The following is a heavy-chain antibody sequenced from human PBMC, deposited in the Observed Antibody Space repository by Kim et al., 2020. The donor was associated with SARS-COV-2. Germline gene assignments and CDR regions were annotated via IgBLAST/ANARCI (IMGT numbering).Heavy chain of an antibody. CDR3: AREGWAYDWLFSGWFDI. CDR2: ISYDGSNK. CDR1: GFTFSSYA. J-gene: IGHJ3*02. Sequence: GGSLRLSCAASGFTFSSYAMHWVRQAPGKGLEWVAVISYDGSNKYYADSVKGRFTISRDNSKNTLYLQMNSLRAEDTAVYYCAREGWAYDWLFSGWFDIWGQGTMVTVSS. V-gene: IGHV3-30*04. D-gene: IGHD3-9*01.